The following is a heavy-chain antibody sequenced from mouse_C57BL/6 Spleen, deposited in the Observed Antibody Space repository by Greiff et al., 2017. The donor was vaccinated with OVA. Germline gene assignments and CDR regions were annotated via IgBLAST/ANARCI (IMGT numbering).Heavy chain of an antibody. CDR2: IDPANGNT. Sequence: LVESVAELVRPGASVKLSCTASGFNIKNTYMHWVKQRPEQGLEWIGRIDPANGNTKYAPKFQGKATITADTSSNTAYLQLSSLTSEDTAIYYCASDYGSSKGNWYFDVWGTGTTVTVSS. J-gene: IGHJ1*03. D-gene: IGHD1-1*01. CDR3: ASDYGSSKGNWYFDV. V-gene: IGHV14-3*01. CDR1: GFNIKNTY.